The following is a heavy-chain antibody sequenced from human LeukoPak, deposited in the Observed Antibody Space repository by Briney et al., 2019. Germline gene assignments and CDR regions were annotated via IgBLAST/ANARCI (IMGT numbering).Heavy chain of an antibody. CDR3: ARGGSYFDISGYYFY. J-gene: IGHJ4*02. D-gene: IGHD3-22*01. Sequence: GGSLRLSCAASGFTLSTYSMNWVRQAPGKGLEWVSSISTSSTYIYYADSVKGRFTISRDNARHSLFLQMNSLRAEDTAVYYCARGGSYFDISGYYFYWGQGTLVTVSS. CDR2: ISTSSTYI. CDR1: GFTLSTYS. V-gene: IGHV3-21*01.